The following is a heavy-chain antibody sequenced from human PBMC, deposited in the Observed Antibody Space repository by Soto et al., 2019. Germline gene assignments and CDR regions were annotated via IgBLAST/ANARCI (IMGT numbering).Heavy chain of an antibody. CDR1: GGSISSGGYY. CDR3: AGNPITVEEFYFQH. Sequence: QVQLQESGPGLVKPPQTLSLTCTVSGGSISSGGYYWSWIRQHPGKGLEWIGYIYYSGSTYYNPSLKSRVTISVDTSKNQFSLKLSSVTAADTAVYYCAGNPITVEEFYFQHWGQGTLVTVSS. CDR2: IYYSGST. D-gene: IGHD3-10*01. V-gene: IGHV4-31*03. J-gene: IGHJ1*01.